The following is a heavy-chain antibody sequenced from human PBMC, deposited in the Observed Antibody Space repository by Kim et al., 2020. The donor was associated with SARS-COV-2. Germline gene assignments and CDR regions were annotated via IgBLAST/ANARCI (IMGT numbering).Heavy chain of an antibody. CDR3: VRGKGIAVTGGVFPYYFDS. D-gene: IGHD6-19*01. Sequence: GGSLRLSCAASGFTVSSNYMSWVRQAPGKGLEWVSIIYSGGSTYYADSVKGRFTISSDSSENTLYLQVNSLRAEDTAVYYCVRGKGIAVTGGVFPYYFDSWGQGTLVTVSS. CDR1: GFTVSSNY. J-gene: IGHJ4*02. V-gene: IGHV3-53*01. CDR2: IYSGGST.